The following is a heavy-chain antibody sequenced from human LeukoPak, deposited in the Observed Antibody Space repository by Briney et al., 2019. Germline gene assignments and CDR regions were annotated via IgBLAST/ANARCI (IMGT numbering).Heavy chain of an antibody. CDR3: ARPEVGATRGLDY. D-gene: IGHD1-26*01. Sequence: SETLSLTCTVSGGSIGSSTYYWGWIRQPPGKGLEWIGSIYYSGSTYYNPSLKSRVTISVDTSKNQFSLKLSPVTAADTAVYYCARPEVGATRGLDYWGQGTLVTVSS. CDR2: IYYSGST. J-gene: IGHJ4*02. V-gene: IGHV4-39*01. CDR1: GGSIGSSTYY.